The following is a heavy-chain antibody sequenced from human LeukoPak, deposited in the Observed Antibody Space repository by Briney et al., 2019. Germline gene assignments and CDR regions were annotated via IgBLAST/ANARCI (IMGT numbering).Heavy chain of an antibody. V-gene: IGHV3-66*03. Sequence: GGSLRLSCAASGFIVSSDYMSWVRQAPGKGLEWVSVIYSSGSTFYADSVKGRFTISRDKSKNTLYLQMNSLGADDTAVYYCARDSSGWYYFDYWGQGSLVTVSS. CDR3: ARDSSGWYYFDY. D-gene: IGHD6-19*01. CDR2: IYSSGST. J-gene: IGHJ4*02. CDR1: GFIVSSDY.